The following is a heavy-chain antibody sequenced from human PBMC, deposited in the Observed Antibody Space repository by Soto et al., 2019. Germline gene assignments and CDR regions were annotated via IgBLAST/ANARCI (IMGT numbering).Heavy chain of an antibody. CDR1: GGTFSSYA. D-gene: IGHD3-3*01. V-gene: IGHV1-69*13. Sequence: ASVKVSCKASGGTFSSYAISWVRQAPGQGLEWMGGIIPIFGTANYAHKFQGRVTITADESTSTAYMELSSLRSEDTAVYYCASGITIFGVVSAFDIWGQGTMVTVSS. CDR2: IIPIFGTA. J-gene: IGHJ3*02. CDR3: ASGITIFGVVSAFDI.